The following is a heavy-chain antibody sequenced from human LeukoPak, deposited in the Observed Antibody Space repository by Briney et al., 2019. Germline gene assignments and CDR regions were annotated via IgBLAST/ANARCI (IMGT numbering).Heavy chain of an antibody. V-gene: IGHV4-39*07. CDR1: GFTVSSNY. CDR2: IHSSGST. D-gene: IGHD3-10*01. CDR3: ARDSMVRGVITTRWFDP. J-gene: IGHJ5*02. Sequence: GSLRLSCAASGFTVSSNYMSWVRQAPGKGLEWIGSIHSSGSTYYNPSPKSRVTISVDTSKNQFSLKLTSMTAADTAVYYCARDSMVRGVITTRWFDPWGQGTLVTVSS.